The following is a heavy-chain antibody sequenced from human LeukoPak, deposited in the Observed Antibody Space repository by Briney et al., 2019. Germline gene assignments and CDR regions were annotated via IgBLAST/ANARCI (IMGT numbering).Heavy chain of an antibody. D-gene: IGHD1-7*01. CDR2: IYYSGST. V-gene: IGHV4-31*03. CDR3: ARARDWDYTFDY. J-gene: IGHJ4*02. Sequence: PSETLSLTCTVSGGSISSGGYYWSWIRQHPGKGLEWIGYIYYSGSTYYNPSLKSRVTISVVTSKNQFSLKLSSVTAADTAVYYCARARDWDYTFDYWGQGTLVTVSS. CDR1: GGSISSGGYY.